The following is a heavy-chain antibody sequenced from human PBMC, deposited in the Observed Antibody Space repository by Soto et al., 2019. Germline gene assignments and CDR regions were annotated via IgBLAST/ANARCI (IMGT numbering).Heavy chain of an antibody. CDR2: ISSSSSYI. J-gene: IGHJ6*02. CDR3: ARDKEGTYYYYGMDV. D-gene: IGHD1-1*01. Sequence: PGGSLRLSCAASGFTFSSYSMNWVRQAPGKGLEWVSSISSSSSYIYYADSVKGRFTISRDNAKNSLYLQMNSLRAEDTAVYYCARDKEGTYYYYGMDVWGQGTTVTVSS. V-gene: IGHV3-21*01. CDR1: GFTFSSYS.